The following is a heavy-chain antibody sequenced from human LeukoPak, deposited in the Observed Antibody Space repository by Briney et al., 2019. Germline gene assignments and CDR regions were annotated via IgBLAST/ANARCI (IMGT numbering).Heavy chain of an antibody. V-gene: IGHV1-8*02. D-gene: IGHD3-10*01. J-gene: IGHJ4*02. CDR2: MNPNSGNT. Sequence: ASVKVSCKASGYTFTGYYMHWVRQAPGQGLEWMGWMNPNSGNTGYAQKFQGRVTMTRNTSISTAYMELSSLRSEDTAVYYCARVLSRMVRGVSSWGQGTLVTVSS. CDR1: GYTFTGYY. CDR3: ARVLSRMVRGVSS.